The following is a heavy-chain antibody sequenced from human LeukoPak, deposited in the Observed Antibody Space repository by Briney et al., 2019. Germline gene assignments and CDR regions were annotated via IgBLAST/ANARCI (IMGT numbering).Heavy chain of an antibody. CDR1: GYSFTTYW. J-gene: IGHJ4*02. CDR3: ATPNPAYGGNSLGY. D-gene: IGHD4-23*01. V-gene: IGHV5-51*01. Sequence: GESLKISCKGSGYSFTTYWIGWVRQMPGKGLERMGIIYPGDSDTRYSPSFQGQVTISVDRSISTAYLQWSSLKASDTAMYYCATPNPAYGGNSLGYWGQGTLVTVSS. CDR2: IYPGDSDT.